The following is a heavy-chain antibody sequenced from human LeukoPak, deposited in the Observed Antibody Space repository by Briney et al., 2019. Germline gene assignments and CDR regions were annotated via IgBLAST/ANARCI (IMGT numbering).Heavy chain of an antibody. D-gene: IGHD4-17*01. J-gene: IGHJ4*02. CDR2: ISYDGSNK. Sequence: GGSLRLSCAASGFTFSSYAMHWVRQAPGKGLEWVAVISYDGSNKYYADSVKGRFTISRDNSKNTLYLQMNSLRAEDTAVYYCARVYDTVTPPSDYWGQGTLVTVSS. CDR3: ARVYDTVTPPSDY. CDR1: GFTFSSYA. V-gene: IGHV3-30*04.